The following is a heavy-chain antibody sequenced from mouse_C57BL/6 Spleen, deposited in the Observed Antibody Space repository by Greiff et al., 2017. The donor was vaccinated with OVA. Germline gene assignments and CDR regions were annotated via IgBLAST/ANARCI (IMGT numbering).Heavy chain of an antibody. V-gene: IGHV1-61*01. D-gene: IGHD2-4*01. CDR2: IYPSDSET. J-gene: IGHJ1*03. CDR1: GYTFTSYW. Sequence: QVQLQQPGAEPVRPGSSVKLSCKASGYTFTSYWMDWVKQRPGQGLEWIGNIYPSDSETHYNQKFKDKATLTVDKSSSTAYMQLSSLTSEDSAVYYCARSDYDVWYCDVWGTGTTVTVSS. CDR3: ARSDYDVWYCDV.